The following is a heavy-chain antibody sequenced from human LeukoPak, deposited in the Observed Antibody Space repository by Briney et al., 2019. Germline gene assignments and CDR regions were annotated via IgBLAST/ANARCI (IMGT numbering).Heavy chain of an antibody. D-gene: IGHD3-22*01. CDR1: GGTFSSYA. J-gene: IGHJ1*01. CDR2: IIPIFGTA. CDR3: ARDMPPQKYYYDSSGYGLV. Sequence: SVKVSCKASGGTFSSYAISGVRQAPGQGLEWMGGIIPIFGTANYAQKFQGRVTITADESTSTAYMELSSLRSEDTAVYYCARDMPPQKYYYDSSGYGLVWGQGTLVTVSS. V-gene: IGHV1-69*13.